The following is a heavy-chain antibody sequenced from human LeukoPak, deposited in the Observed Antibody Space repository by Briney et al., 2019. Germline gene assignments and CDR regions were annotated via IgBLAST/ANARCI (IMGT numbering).Heavy chain of an antibody. D-gene: IGHD6-6*01. CDR2: IRSSSSHI. CDR3: ARDGPSIAADFDC. Sequence: GGSLRLSCAASGFTFSSYGMSWVRQAPGKGLEWVSSIRSSSSHIYYADSLKGRFTISRDNAKNSLYLQMNSLRAEDSAVYYCARDGPSIAADFDCWGQGTLVTVSS. J-gene: IGHJ4*02. V-gene: IGHV3-21*01. CDR1: GFTFSSYG.